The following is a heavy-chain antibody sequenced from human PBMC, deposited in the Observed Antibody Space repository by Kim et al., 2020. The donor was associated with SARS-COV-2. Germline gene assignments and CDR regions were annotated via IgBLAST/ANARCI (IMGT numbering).Heavy chain of an antibody. CDR2: ISWNSGSI. CDR1: GFTFDDYA. V-gene: IGHV3-9*01. D-gene: IGHD2-15*01. Sequence: GGSLRLSCAASGFTFDDYAMHWVRQAPGKGLEWVSGISWNSGSIGYADSVKGRFTISRDNAKNSLYLQMNSLRAEDTALYYCAKDTGCSGGSCYSWEYYYGMDVWGQGTTVTVSS. J-gene: IGHJ6*02. CDR3: AKDTGCSGGSCYSWEYYYGMDV.